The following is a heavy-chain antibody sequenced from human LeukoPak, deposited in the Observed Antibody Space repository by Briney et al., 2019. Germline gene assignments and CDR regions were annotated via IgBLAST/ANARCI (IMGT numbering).Heavy chain of an antibody. CDR2: MYTSGST. Sequence: SQTLSLTCTVSGGSISSGSYYWSWIRQPAGKGLEWIGRMYTSGSTNYNPSLKSRVTISVDTSKNQFSLKLSSVTAADTAVYYCAREVVPAAMTYYYYYYMDVWGKGTTVTVSS. V-gene: IGHV4-61*02. CDR1: GGSISSGSYY. J-gene: IGHJ6*03. CDR3: AREVVPAAMTYYYYYYMDV. D-gene: IGHD2-2*01.